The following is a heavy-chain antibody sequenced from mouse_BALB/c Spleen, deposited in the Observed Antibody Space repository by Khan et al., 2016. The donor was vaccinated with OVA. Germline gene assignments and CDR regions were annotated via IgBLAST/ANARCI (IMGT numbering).Heavy chain of an antibody. D-gene: IGHD1-1*01. CDR1: GLSLTNYG. CDR3: VLYIYGRAWFAY. CDR2: IWGDGST. J-gene: IGHJ3*01. Sequence: QVQLKQSGPGLVAPSQSLSITCTASGLSLTNYGVGWVRQPPGKGLEWLGVIWGDGSTNYHSAHISRLSICKDNYKSQVSLKLNSLQTDDTATYYCVLYIYGRAWFAYWGQGTLVTVSA. V-gene: IGHV2-3*01.